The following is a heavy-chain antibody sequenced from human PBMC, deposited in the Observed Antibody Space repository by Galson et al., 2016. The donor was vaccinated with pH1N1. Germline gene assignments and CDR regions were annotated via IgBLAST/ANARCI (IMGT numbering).Heavy chain of an antibody. CDR3: ARTPTSVVTVYSPFDV. Sequence: SVKVSCKVSEGTFTSSTITWVRHAPGQGLEWVGDIIPIFGTTTYALKFQGRVTVTADGSLHTAFMELSGLTSQDTAVYYCARTPTSVVTVYSPFDVWGQGTTVTVSS. CDR2: IIPIFGTT. CDR1: EGTFTSST. V-gene: IGHV1-69*13. D-gene: IGHD4-23*01. J-gene: IGHJ6*02.